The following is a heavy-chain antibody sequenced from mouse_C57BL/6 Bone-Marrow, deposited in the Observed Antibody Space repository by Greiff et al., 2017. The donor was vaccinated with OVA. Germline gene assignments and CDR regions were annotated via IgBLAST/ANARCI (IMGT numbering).Heavy chain of an antibody. CDR3: ARRGAYGNYWYFDV. Sequence: EVQLVESEGGLVQPGSSMKLSCTASGFTFSDYYMAWVRQVPEKGLEWVANINHDGSSTYYLDPLKSRSIFSRDNTKNILYLQMSSLKSEDTATDYCARRGAYGNYWYFDVWGTGTTVTVSS. J-gene: IGHJ1*03. CDR1: GFTFSDYY. V-gene: IGHV5-16*01. D-gene: IGHD2-1*01. CDR2: INHDGSST.